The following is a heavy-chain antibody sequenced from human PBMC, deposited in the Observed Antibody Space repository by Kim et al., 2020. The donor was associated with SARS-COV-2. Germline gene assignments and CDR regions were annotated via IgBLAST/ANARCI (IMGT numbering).Heavy chain of an antibody. V-gene: IGHV1-18*01. CDR2: NGTT. CDR3: ARAWDLPDY. J-gene: IGHJ4*02. D-gene: IGHD1-26*01. Sequence: NGTTKYAQKLQGRVTMSTATSTTTAYMELRSLRSDDTAVYYCARAWDLPDYWGQGTLVTVSS.